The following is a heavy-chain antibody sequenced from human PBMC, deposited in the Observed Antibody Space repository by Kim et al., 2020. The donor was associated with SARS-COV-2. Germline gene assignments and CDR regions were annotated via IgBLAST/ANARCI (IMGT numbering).Heavy chain of an antibody. J-gene: IGHJ3*02. V-gene: IGHV4-59*01. CDR1: GGSISSYY. Sequence: SETLSLTCTVSGGSISSYYWSWIRQPPGKGLEWIGYIYYSGSTNYNPSLKSRVTISVDTSKNQFSLKLSSVTAADTAVYYCARADILTGSDAFDIWGQG. CDR3: ARADILTGSDAFDI. D-gene: IGHD3-9*01. CDR2: IYYSGST.